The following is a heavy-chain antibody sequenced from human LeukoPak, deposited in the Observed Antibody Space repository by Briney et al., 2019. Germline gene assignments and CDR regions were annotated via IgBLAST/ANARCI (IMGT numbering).Heavy chain of an antibody. CDR1: GGSISSYY. D-gene: IGHD4-11*01. CDR3: ARYYSNYDAYYYYMDV. Sequence: SETPSLTCTVSGGSISSYYWSWIRQPPGKGLEWIGYIYYSGSTSYNPSLKSRVTISVDTSKNQLSLKLSSVTAADTAVYYCARYYSNYDAYYYYMDVWGKGTTVTVSS. V-gene: IGHV4-59*01. J-gene: IGHJ6*03. CDR2: IYYSGST.